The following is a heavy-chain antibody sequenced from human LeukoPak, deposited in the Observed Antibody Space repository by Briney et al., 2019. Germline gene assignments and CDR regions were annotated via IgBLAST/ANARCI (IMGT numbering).Heavy chain of an antibody. J-gene: IGHJ4*02. Sequence: SETLSLTCTVSGGSISSYYWSWIRQPPGKGLEWIGYIYYSGSTNYNPSLKSRVTISVDTSKNQFSLKLSSVTAADTAVYYCARQAHCTSDLCYPFHYWSQGTLVTVSS. CDR3: ARQAHCTSDLCYPFHY. V-gene: IGHV4-59*08. CDR1: GGSISSYY. CDR2: IYYSGST. D-gene: IGHD2-8*01.